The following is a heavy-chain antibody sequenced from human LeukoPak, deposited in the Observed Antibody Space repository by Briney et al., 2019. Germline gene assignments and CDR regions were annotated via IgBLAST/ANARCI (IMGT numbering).Heavy chain of an antibody. D-gene: IGHD5-12*01. J-gene: IGHJ6*03. CDR3: ARVDRWLRAYYYYYMDV. CDR2: ISSSSSYI. CDR1: GFTLSSYS. Sequence: GGSLRLSCAASGFTLSSYSMNWVRQAPGKGLEWVSSISSSSSYIYYADSVKGRFTISRDNAKNSLYLQMNSLRAEDTAVYYCARVDRWLRAYYYYYMDVWGKGTTVTVSS. V-gene: IGHV3-21*01.